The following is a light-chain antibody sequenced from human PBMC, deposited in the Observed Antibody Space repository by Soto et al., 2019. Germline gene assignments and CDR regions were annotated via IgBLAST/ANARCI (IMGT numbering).Light chain of an antibody. J-gene: IGLJ1*01. CDR2: GNS. V-gene: IGLV1-40*01. CDR1: SSNIGARYE. Sequence: QSVLTQPPSVSGAPGQRVTVSCTGSSSNIGARYEVHWYQQLPGTAPKLPIYGNSNRPSGVPDRFSGSKSGTSASLAITGLQAEDEADYYCQSYDSSLSGYVFGTGTKLTVL. CDR3: QSYDSSLSGYV.